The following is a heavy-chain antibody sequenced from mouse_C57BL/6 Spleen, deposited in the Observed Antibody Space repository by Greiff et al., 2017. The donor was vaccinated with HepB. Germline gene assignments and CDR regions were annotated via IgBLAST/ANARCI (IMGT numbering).Heavy chain of an antibody. CDR2: IYPGDGDT. CDR3: AREVQLRPFAY. Sequence: QVQLKQSGPELVKPGASVKISCKASGYAFSSSWMNWVKQRPGKGLEWIGRIYPGDGDTNYNGKFKGKATLTADKSSSTAYMQLSSLTSEDSAVYFCAREVQLRPFAYWGQGTLVTVSA. CDR1: GYAFSSSW. J-gene: IGHJ3*01. D-gene: IGHD3-2*02. V-gene: IGHV1-82*01.